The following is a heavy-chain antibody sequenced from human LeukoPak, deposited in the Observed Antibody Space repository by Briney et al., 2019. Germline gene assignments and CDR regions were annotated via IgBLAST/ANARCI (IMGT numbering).Heavy chain of an antibody. CDR3: AREQWYRFDN. V-gene: IGHV3-11*01. CDR1: GFRVGSYY. J-gene: IGHJ4*02. D-gene: IGHD2-8*01. CDR2: VGNSDNHK. Sequence: GGSLSLSCAASGFRVGSYYTSWVRPAPGKGLEWVAVVGNSDNHKDHADSVKGRFTISRDDAKNSVYLQMNSLRVEDTAIYYCAREQWYRFDNWGQGALVTVSS.